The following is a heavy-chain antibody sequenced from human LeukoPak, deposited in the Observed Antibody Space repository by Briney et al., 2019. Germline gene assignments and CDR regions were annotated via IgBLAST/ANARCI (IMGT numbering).Heavy chain of an antibody. D-gene: IGHD4-17*01. V-gene: IGHV3-21*01. Sequence: GGSLRLSCAASGFTFSSYSMNWVRQAPGRGLEWVSSISSSSSYIYYADSLKGRFTISRDNAKNSLYLQMNSLRAEDTAVYFCSRDRIIYGDYGDAFDIWGQGTMVTVSS. CDR1: GFTFSSYS. CDR3: SRDRIIYGDYGDAFDI. CDR2: ISSSSSYI. J-gene: IGHJ3*02.